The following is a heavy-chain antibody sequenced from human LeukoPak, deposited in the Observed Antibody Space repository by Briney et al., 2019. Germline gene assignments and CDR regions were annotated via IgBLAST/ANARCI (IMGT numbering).Heavy chain of an antibody. Sequence: GCSLTLSCAASGLTFSGYAMRRVRQAPGKALEWVSAISGRGGSTYYADSVKGRFTISRDNSKNTLYLQMNSLRAEDTAVYYCAKAGEGIQWLVFDYWGQGTLVTVSS. CDR2: ISGRGGST. J-gene: IGHJ4*02. CDR1: GLTFSGYA. CDR3: AKAGEGIQWLVFDY. V-gene: IGHV3-23*01. D-gene: IGHD6-19*01.